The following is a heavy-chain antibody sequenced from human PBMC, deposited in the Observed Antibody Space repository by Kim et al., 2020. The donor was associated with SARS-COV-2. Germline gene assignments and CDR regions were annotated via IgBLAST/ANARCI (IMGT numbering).Heavy chain of an antibody. CDR2: ISAYNGNT. CDR1: GYTFTSYG. J-gene: IGHJ4*02. V-gene: IGHV1-18*04. CDR3: AREGAGYYDSTPFDY. D-gene: IGHD3-22*01. Sequence: ASVKVSCKASGYTFTSYGISWVRQAPGQGLEWMGWISAYNGNTNYAQKLQGRVTMTTDTSTSTAYMELRSLRSDDTAVYYCAREGAGYYDSTPFDYWGQGTLVTVSS.